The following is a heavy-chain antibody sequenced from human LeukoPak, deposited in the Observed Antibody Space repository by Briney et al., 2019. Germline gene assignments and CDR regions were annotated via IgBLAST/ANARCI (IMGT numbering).Heavy chain of an antibody. CDR3: ARDREEGSYYYYGMDV. CDR2: INPSGGST. Sequence: VASVTVSCKASGYTFTSYYMHWVRQAPAQGLEWMGIINPSGGSTSYAQKFQGRVTMNRDTSTSTVYMELSSLRSEDTAVYYCARDREEGSYYYYGMDVWGQGTTVTVSS. CDR1: GYTFTSYY. J-gene: IGHJ6*02. V-gene: IGHV1-46*01. D-gene: IGHD3-10*01.